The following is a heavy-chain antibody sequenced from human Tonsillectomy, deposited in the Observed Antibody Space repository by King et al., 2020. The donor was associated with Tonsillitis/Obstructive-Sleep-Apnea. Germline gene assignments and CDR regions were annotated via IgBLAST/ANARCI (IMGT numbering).Heavy chain of an antibody. Sequence: VQLVESGGGVVQPGKSLRLSCAASGFTFSNYAIHWVRQAPGKGLEWVALISYDGSNKYYADSVKGRFTISRDNSKNTLYLQMNSLRAEDTAVYYCAREESSSDFWSAYRPFSWFDPWGQGTLVTVSS. CDR2: ISYDGSNK. CDR1: GFTFSNYA. CDR3: AREESSSDFWSAYRPFSWFDP. D-gene: IGHD3-3*01. V-gene: IGHV3-30*04. J-gene: IGHJ5*02.